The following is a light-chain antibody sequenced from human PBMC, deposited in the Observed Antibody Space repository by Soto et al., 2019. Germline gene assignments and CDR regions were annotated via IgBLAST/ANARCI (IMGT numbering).Light chain of an antibody. V-gene: IGKV1-39*01. CDR2: KAS. J-gene: IGKJ4*01. CDR3: QQRSNWLT. CDR1: QSISSY. Sequence: IRMTQSPSSLSASTGDRVTITCRASQSISSYLNWYQQKPGKAPKLLIYKASTLKSGVPSRFSGSGSGTEFTLTISSLQSEDFAVYYCQQRSNWLTFGGGTKVDI.